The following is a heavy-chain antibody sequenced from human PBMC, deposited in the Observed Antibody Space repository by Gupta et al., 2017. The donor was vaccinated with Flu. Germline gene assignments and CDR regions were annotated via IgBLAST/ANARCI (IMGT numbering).Heavy chain of an antibody. CDR3: AKSQARGNYYDY. Sequence: EVQLLESGGGLVQPGGSLRVSCVASGFTFSGDGMNWVRQAPGKGLEWVSSISSSGGSTFYADSVKGRFTVSRDNSKNTLYLQMKSLRVEDTAVYYCAKSQARGNYYDYWGQGTLVTVSS. V-gene: IGHV3-23*01. J-gene: IGHJ4*02. CDR2: ISSSGGST. CDR1: GFTFSGDG. D-gene: IGHD3-3*01.